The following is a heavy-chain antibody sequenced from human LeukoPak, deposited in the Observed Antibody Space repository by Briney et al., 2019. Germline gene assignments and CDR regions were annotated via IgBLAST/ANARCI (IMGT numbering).Heavy chain of an antibody. CDR2: MYHSGRT. V-gene: IGHV4-38-2*02. Sequence: TSETLSLTCIVCGYSITSGYYWGWIRQPPGKGLEWIGNMYHSGRTYHNPSLKSRVTISVDTSKKQFSLQLRSVTAADTAVYYCARALDHGDYPFDYWGQGTLVTVSS. J-gene: IGHJ4*02. CDR3: ARALDHGDYPFDY. D-gene: IGHD4-17*01. CDR1: GYSITSGYY.